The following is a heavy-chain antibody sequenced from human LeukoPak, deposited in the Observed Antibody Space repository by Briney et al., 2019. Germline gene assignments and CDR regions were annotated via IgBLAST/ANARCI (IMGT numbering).Heavy chain of an antibody. J-gene: IGHJ4*02. CDR1: GGSFSGYY. V-gene: IGHV4-34*01. D-gene: IGHD3-10*01. CDR2: INHSGST. CDR3: ARATRTGLRWFRS. Sequence: PSETLSLTCAVYGGSFSGYYCSWIRQPPAKGLEWIGEINHSGSTNYNPSLKSRVTISVDTSKNQFSLKLSSVTAADTAVYYCARATRTGLRWFRSWGQGSLVTVSS.